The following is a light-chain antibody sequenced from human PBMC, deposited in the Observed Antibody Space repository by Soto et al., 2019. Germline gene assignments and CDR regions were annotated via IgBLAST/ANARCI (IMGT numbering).Light chain of an antibody. CDR2: AAS. V-gene: IGKV1-39*01. J-gene: IGKJ1*01. CDR1: QSISNH. CDR3: QQSYSSPPT. Sequence: DIQMTQSPSSLSASVEDRVIITCRASQSISNHLNWYQQKPGKAPKLLIFAASSLQSGVPSRFSGSRSGPDFTLPIHSLQPEDFANYYCQQSYSSPPTFGQGTKVEIK.